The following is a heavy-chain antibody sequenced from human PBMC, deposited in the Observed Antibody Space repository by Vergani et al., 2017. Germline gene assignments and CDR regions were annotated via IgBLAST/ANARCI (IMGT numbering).Heavy chain of an antibody. V-gene: IGHV4-34*01. Sequence: QVQLQQWGAGLLKPSETLSLTCAVYGGSFSGYYWSWIRQPPGKGLEWIGYIYYSGSTYYNPSLKSRVTISVDTSKNQFSLKLSSVTAADTAVYYCATKGGYGDYYYFDYWGQGTLVTVSS. J-gene: IGHJ4*02. D-gene: IGHD4-17*01. CDR1: GGSFSGYY. CDR2: IYYSGST. CDR3: ATKGGYGDYYYFDY.